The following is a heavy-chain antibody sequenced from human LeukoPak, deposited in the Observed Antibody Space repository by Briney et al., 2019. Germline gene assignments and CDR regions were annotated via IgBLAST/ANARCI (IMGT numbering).Heavy chain of an antibody. J-gene: IGHJ4*02. V-gene: IGHV4-4*07. CDR1: GGAISSYD. Sequence: SETLSLTCTVSGGAISSYDWSWIRQPAGQGLEGIGRIYTSGRTNYNPSLKSRVTMSVDTSKKKFSLNLSSVTAADTAVYYCARDPQLGPFDYWGQGTLVTVSS. D-gene: IGHD6-6*01. CDR3: ARDPQLGPFDY. CDR2: IYTSGRT.